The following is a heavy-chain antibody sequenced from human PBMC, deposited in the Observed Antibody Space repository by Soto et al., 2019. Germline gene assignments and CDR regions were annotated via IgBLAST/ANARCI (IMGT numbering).Heavy chain of an antibody. V-gene: IGHV3-23*01. D-gene: IGHD2-15*01. CDR1: GFTFSSYA. Sequence: GGSLRLSCTTYGFTFSSYAMGWVRQAPGMGLEWVSDISGSAGSRYYADSVTGRFTISRDNSKNTLYLQMNSLRAEDTAVYYCAKVSGGGFDPWGQGTLVTVSS. CDR3: AKVSGGGFDP. CDR2: ISGSAGSR. J-gene: IGHJ5*02.